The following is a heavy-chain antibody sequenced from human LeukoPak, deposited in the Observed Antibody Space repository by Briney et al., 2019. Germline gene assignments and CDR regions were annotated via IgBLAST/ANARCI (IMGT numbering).Heavy chain of an antibody. CDR3: ARDSGTTGEVKFDP. CDR1: GDSISRYY. J-gene: IGHJ5*02. V-gene: IGHV4-4*07. D-gene: IGHD3-10*01. Sequence: SETLSLTCIVSGDSISRYYWSWIRQPAGKGLKWIGRSYNGGLITYSPSLKSRVTISIDTSNNQFSLRLRFVTAADTAVYYCARDSGTTGEVKFDPWGQGTLVTVSS. CDR2: SYNGGLI.